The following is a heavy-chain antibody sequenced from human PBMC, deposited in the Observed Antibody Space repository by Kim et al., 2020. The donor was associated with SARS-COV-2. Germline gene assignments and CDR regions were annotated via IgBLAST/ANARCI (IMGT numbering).Heavy chain of an antibody. CDR1: GFTFSSYN. CDR2: ISGSGTYI. Sequence: GGSLRLSCTASGFTFSSYNMNWVLQAPGKGLEWVSSISGSGTYIYYADSMKGRFTISRDNAKNSLYLQMNNLTAEDTAVFYCARVRDYFFDGSGITAWGQGTLVTVSS. D-gene: IGHD3-22*01. V-gene: IGHV3-21*01. CDR3: ARVRDYFFDGSGITA. J-gene: IGHJ5*02.